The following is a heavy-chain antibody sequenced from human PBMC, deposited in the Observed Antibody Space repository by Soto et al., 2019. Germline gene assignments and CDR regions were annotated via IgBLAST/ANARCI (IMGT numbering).Heavy chain of an antibody. CDR3: ATRRSIAVAGPRYYYYYYGMDV. CDR2: IIPIFGTA. J-gene: IGHJ6*02. Sequence: ASVKVSCKASGGAFSSYAISWVRQAPGQGLEWMGGIIPIFGTANYAQKFQGRVTITADESTSTAYVELSSLRSEDTAVYYCATRRSIAVAGPRYYYYYYGMDVWGQGTTVTVSS. D-gene: IGHD6-19*01. V-gene: IGHV1-69*13. CDR1: GGAFSSYA.